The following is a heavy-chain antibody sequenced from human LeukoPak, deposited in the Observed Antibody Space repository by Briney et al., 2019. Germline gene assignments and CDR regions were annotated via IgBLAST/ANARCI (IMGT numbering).Heavy chain of an antibody. CDR2: LSGSGGST. CDR3: AKDPDHGYYYGSGSGYFDY. V-gene: IGHV3-23*01. J-gene: IGHJ4*02. CDR1: GLTFSSYA. Sequence: GGSLRLSCAASGLTFSSYAMSWVRQAPGKGLVWGSALSGSGGSTYYADSVKGRFTISRDNSKNTLYLQMNSLRAEDTAVYYCAKDPDHGYYYGSGSGYFDYWGQGTLVTVSS. D-gene: IGHD3-10*01.